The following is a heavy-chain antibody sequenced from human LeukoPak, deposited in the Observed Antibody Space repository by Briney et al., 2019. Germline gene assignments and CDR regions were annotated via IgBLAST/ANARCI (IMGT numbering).Heavy chain of an antibody. CDR2: IYHSGST. Sequence: SETLSLTCAVYGGSFSGYSWSWIRQPPGKGLEWIGYIYHSGSTYYNPSLKSRVTISVDRSKNQFSLKLSSVTAADTAVYYCARAQKAAANAFDIWGQGTMVTVSS. CDR3: ARAQKAAANAFDI. CDR1: GGSFSGYS. J-gene: IGHJ3*02. D-gene: IGHD2-15*01. V-gene: IGHV4-30-2*01.